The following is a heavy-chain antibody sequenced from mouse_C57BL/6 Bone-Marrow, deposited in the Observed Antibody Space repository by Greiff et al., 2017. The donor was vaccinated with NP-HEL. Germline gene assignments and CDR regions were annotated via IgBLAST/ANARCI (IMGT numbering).Heavy chain of an antibody. CDR1: GYTFTSYW. J-gene: IGHJ1*03. Sequence: VQLQQPGAELVMPGASVKLSCKASGYTFTSYWMHWVKQRPGQGLEWIGEIDPSDSDTNYNQKFKGKSTLTVDKSSSTAYMQLSSLTSEDSAVYYCARRAYYGNYGYFDVWGTGTTVTVSS. D-gene: IGHD2-10*01. CDR3: ARRAYYGNYGYFDV. V-gene: IGHV1-69*01. CDR2: IDPSDSDT.